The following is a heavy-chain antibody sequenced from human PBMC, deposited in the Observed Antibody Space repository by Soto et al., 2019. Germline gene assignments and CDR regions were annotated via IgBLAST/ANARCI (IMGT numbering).Heavy chain of an antibody. Sequence: QVQLVQSGAEVKKPGSSVKVSCKASGGTFSSYTISWVRQAPGQGLEWMGRIIPILGIANYAQKFQGRVTITAHKSTSTAYMELSSLRSEDTAVYYCARDPIVVVVAATGYFDLWGRGTLVTVSS. V-gene: IGHV1-69*08. J-gene: IGHJ2*01. CDR1: GGTFSSYT. D-gene: IGHD2-15*01. CDR2: IIPILGIA. CDR3: ARDPIVVVVAATGYFDL.